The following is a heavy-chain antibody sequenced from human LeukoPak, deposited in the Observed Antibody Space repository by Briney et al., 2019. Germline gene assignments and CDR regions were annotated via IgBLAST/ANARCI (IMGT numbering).Heavy chain of an antibody. D-gene: IGHD6-19*01. V-gene: IGHV3-30*04. CDR1: GFTFSSHA. Sequence: GRSLRLSCAASGFTFSSHAMHWVRQAPGKGLEWVAVISYDGSNKYYADSVKGRFTISRDNSKNTLYLQMNSLRAEDTAVYYCARYSSGWYYFDYWGQGTLVTVSS. CDR3: ARYSSGWYYFDY. J-gene: IGHJ4*02. CDR2: ISYDGSNK.